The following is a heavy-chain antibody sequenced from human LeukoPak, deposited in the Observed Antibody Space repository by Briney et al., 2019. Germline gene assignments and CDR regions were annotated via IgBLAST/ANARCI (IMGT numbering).Heavy chain of an antibody. CDR2: IWYDGSNK. D-gene: IGHD3-16*01. Sequence: GRSLRLSCAASGFTFSSCGMHWVRQAPGKGLEWVAVIWYDGSNKYYADSVKGRFTISRDNSKNTLYLQMNSLGAEDTAVYYCARDHTAGGTPDYWGQGTLVTVSP. CDR3: ARDHTAGGTPDY. V-gene: IGHV3-33*01. CDR1: GFTFSSCG. J-gene: IGHJ4*02.